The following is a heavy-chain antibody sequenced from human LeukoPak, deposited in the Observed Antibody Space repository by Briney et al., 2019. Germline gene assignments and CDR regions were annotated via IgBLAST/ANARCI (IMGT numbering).Heavy chain of an antibody. D-gene: IGHD2-2*01. CDR2: INSDGSST. V-gene: IGHV3-74*01. CDR1: GFTFSSYW. Sequence: GGSLRLSCAASGFTFSSYWMHWVRQAPGKGLVWVSRINSDGSSTSYADSVKGRFTISRDNAKNTLYLQMNSLRAEDTAVYYCVRRTKDIVVVPAATHFDYWGQGTLVTVSS. J-gene: IGHJ4*02. CDR3: VRRTKDIVVVPAATHFDY.